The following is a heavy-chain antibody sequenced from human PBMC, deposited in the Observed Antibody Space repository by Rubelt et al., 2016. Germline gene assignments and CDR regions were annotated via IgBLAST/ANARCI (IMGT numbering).Heavy chain of an antibody. Sequence: VQLVESGGGLVQPGGSLRLSCAASGFTVSNIYMTWVRQAPGKGLEWVAVIWYDGSNKYYADSVKGRFTISRDNSKNTLYLQMNRLRAEDTAVYYCARSGRADYYGSGSSVGPFDYWGQGTLVTVSS. V-gene: IGHV3-33*08. CDR2: IWYDGSNK. J-gene: IGHJ4*02. D-gene: IGHD3-10*01. CDR3: ARSGRADYYGSGSSVGPFDY. CDR1: GFTVSNIY.